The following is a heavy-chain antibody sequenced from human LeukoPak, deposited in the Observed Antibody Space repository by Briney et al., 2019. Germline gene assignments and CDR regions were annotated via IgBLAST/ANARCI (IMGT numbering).Heavy chain of an antibody. J-gene: IGHJ4*02. CDR3: AKDQSRDYGSGSYFRGIFGY. CDR2: ISCSGGST. V-gene: IGHV3-23*01. D-gene: IGHD3-10*01. Sequence: PGGSLRLSCAASGFTFSSYAMSWVRQAPGKGLEWVSTISCSGGSTYYADSVKGRFAISRDNSKNTLYLQMNSLRAEDTAVYYCAKDQSRDYGSGSYFRGIFGYWGQGTLVTVSS. CDR1: GFTFSSYA.